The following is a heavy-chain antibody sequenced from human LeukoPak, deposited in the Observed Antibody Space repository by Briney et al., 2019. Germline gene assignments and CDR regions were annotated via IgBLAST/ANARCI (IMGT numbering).Heavy chain of an antibody. Sequence: SVKVSCKASGGTFSSYAISWVRQAPGQGLEWMGGIIPIFGTANYAQKFQGRVTFTADESTSTAYMELSSLRSEDTAVYYCAKSSGSYYNQGYYYYGMDVWGKGTTVTVSS. D-gene: IGHD3-10*01. V-gene: IGHV1-69*13. CDR2: IIPIFGTA. CDR3: AKSSGSYYNQGYYYYGMDV. J-gene: IGHJ6*04. CDR1: GGTFSSYA.